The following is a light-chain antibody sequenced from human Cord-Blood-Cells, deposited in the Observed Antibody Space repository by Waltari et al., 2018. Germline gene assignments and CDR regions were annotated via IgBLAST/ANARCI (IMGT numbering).Light chain of an antibody. CDR3: CSYAGSSTYV. Sequence: HSAITQPASVSEAPGQSITIFCTGTSIDVWSYNLVAWYQQHPGKAPKLMIYEGSKRPSGVSNRVSGSKSGNTASLTISGLQAEDEADYYCCSYAGSSTYVFGTGTKVTVL. CDR2: EGS. J-gene: IGLJ1*01. V-gene: IGLV2-23*01. CDR1: SIDVWSYNL.